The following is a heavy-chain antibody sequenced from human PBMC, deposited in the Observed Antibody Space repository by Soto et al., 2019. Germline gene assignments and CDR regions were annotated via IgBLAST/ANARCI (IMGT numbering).Heavy chain of an antibody. CDR1: GGSIRSGDYY. J-gene: IGHJ4*02. Sequence: QVQLQESGPRLVKPSQTLSLTCSVSGGSIRSGDYYWSWIRHDPGKGLEWIGSIHYNGNRFYNPSLKSRISISVDTSKSQFSLNLTAVTAADTAVYYCARDWHFPGSFDSWGQGTLVTVSS. V-gene: IGHV4-31*03. D-gene: IGHD2-15*01. CDR2: IHYNGNR. CDR3: ARDWHFPGSFDS.